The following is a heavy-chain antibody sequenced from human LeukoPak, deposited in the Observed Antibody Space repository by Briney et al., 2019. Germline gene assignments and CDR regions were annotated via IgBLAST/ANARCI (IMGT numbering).Heavy chain of an antibody. J-gene: IGHJ6*03. D-gene: IGHD4-17*01. V-gene: IGHV4-34*01. CDR3: ARLMTTVTLHYYYYMDV. CDR1: GESLNGYY. Sequence: SETLSLTCAVYGESLNGYYWSWIRQPPGKGLEWIGEINHSGSTNYNPSLKSRVTISVDTSKNQFSLKLSSVTAADTAVYYCARLMTTVTLHYYYYMDVWGKGTTVTISS. CDR2: INHSGST.